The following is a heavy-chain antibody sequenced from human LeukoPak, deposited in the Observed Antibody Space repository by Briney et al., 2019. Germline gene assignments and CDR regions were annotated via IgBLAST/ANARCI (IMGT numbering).Heavy chain of an antibody. Sequence: ASVTVSCKASGYTFTGYYMHWVGPAPGQGLEWMGWINPNSGGTNYAQKFQGRVTMTRDTSISTAYMELSRLRSDDTAAYYCARDRGLDYVDDVGWFDPWGQGTLVTVSS. J-gene: IGHJ5*02. CDR1: GYTFTGYY. V-gene: IGHV1-2*02. D-gene: IGHD4-17*01. CDR2: INPNSGGT. CDR3: ARDRGLDYVDDVGWFDP.